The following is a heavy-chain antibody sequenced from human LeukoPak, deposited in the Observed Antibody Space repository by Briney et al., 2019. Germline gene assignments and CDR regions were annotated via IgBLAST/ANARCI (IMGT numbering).Heavy chain of an antibody. CDR1: GGSISSGDYY. CDR2: IYYSRST. Sequence: SQTLSLTCTVSGGSISSGDYYWSWIRQPPGKGLEWIGYIYYSRSTYYNPSLKSRVTISVDTSKNQFSLKLSYVTAADTAVYYCARDRRLRYFDWLSLPTHYYYYGMDVWGQGTTVTVSS. CDR3: ARDRRLRYFDWLSLPTHYYYYGMDV. V-gene: IGHV4-30-4*01. J-gene: IGHJ6*02. D-gene: IGHD3-9*01.